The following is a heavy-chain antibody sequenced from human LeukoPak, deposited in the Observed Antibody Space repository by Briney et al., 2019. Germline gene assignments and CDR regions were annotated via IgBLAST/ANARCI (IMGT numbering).Heavy chain of an antibody. V-gene: IGHV4-59*01. Sequence: SETLSLTCTVSGGSISSYYWSWIRQPPGKGLEWIGYIYYSGSTNYNPSLKSRVTISVDTSKNQFSLKLSSVTAADTAVYYCARGSGWEYYFDYWGHGTLVTVSS. CDR1: GGSISSYY. J-gene: IGHJ4*01. CDR2: IYYSGST. D-gene: IGHD6-19*01. CDR3: ARGSGWEYYFDY.